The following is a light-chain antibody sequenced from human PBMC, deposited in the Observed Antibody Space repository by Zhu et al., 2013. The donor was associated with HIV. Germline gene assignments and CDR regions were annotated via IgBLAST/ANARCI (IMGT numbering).Light chain of an antibody. CDR1: QDIRID. CDR3: LQDYSYPWT. J-gene: IGKJ1*01. CDR2: AAS. Sequence: AIQMTQSPSSLSASVGDRVTITCRASQDIRIDLGWYQQKPGKAPHLLIYAASTLQSGSHQGSAAVDLAQISLSPSAACSLKYFATYYCLQDYSYPWTFGQGTKVEIK. V-gene: IGKV1-6*02.